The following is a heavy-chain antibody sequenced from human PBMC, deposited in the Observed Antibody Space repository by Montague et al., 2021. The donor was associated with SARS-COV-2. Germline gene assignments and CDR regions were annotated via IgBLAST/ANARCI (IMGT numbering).Heavy chain of an antibody. D-gene: IGHD5-18*01. CDR3: ARREYSYGWGD. Sequence: SETLSLTCTVTGGPISGSSDYWGWIRQSPGKGLEWIASVDYSGNTXYSPSLKSRLTISVDTSKNQFSLKLNSVTAADTALYYCARREYSYGWGDWGQGTLVVVSS. V-gene: IGHV4-39*01. CDR1: GGPISGSSDY. J-gene: IGHJ4*02. CDR2: VDYSGNT.